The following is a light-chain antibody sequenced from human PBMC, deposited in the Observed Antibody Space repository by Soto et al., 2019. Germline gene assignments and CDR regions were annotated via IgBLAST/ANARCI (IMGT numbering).Light chain of an antibody. CDR1: QSVSSSY. V-gene: IGKV3-20*01. Sequence: EIVLTQSPVTLSLSPGERATVSCRASQSVSSSYLAWYQQKPGQAPRLLIYGASSRATGIPDRFSGSGSGTDFTLTISRLEPEDFAVYYCQQYGSSGTFGQGTKVDIK. CDR2: GAS. CDR3: QQYGSSGT. J-gene: IGKJ1*01.